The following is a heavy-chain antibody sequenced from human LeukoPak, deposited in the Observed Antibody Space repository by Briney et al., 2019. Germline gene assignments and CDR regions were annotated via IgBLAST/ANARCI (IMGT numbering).Heavy chain of an antibody. CDR2: INPSGGST. Sequence: ASVKVSCKASGYTFTSYYMHWVRQAPGQGLEWMGIINPSGGSTSYAQKFQGRVTMTRDTSTSTAYMELSSLRPEDTAVYYCARRTNYYDSNLPFDYWGQGTLVTVSS. D-gene: IGHD3-22*01. V-gene: IGHV1-46*01. CDR3: ARRTNYYDSNLPFDY. J-gene: IGHJ4*02. CDR1: GYTFTSYY.